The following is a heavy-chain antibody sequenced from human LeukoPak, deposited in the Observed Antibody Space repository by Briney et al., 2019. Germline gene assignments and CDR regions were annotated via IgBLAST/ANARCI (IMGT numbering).Heavy chain of an antibody. CDR3: ARDRGDIVVVPAAYDY. Sequence: GGSLRLSCAASGFTFSSYSMNWVRHAPGKGLEWVSSISSSSSYIYYADSVKGRFTISRDNAKNSLYLQMNSLRAEDTAVYYCARDRGDIVVVPAAYDYWGQGTLVTVSS. CDR1: GFTFSSYS. CDR2: ISSSSSYI. J-gene: IGHJ4*02. V-gene: IGHV3-21*01. D-gene: IGHD2-2*01.